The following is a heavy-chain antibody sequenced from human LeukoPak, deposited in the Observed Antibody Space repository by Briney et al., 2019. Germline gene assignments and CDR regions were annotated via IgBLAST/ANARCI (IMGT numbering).Heavy chain of an antibody. V-gene: IGHV4-30-2*01. D-gene: IGHD3-10*01. Sequence: SQTLSLTCTVSGGSISSGGYSWSWIRQPPGKGLEWIGYIYHSGSTYYNPSLKSRVTISVDRSKNQFSLKLSSVTAADTAVYYCARGRKLWFGELLSSYYFDYWGQGTLVTVSS. CDR3: ARGRKLWFGELLSSYYFDY. CDR2: IYHSGST. CDR1: GGSISSGGYS. J-gene: IGHJ4*02.